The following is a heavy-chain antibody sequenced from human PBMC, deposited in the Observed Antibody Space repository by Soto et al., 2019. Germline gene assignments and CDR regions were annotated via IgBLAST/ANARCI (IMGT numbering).Heavy chain of an antibody. CDR3: AGTNYGDPEIDY. J-gene: IGHJ4*02. CDR1: GGSISSYY. D-gene: IGHD4-17*01. Sequence: PSETLSLTCTVSGGSISSYYWSWIRQPPGKGLEWIGYIYYSGSTNYNPSLKSRVTISVDTSKNQFSLKLSSVTAAGTAVYYCAGTNYGDPEIDYWGQGTLVTVSS. V-gene: IGHV4-59*01. CDR2: IYYSGST.